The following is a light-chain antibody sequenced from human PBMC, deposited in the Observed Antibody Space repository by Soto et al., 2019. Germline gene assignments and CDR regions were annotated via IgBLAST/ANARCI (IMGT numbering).Light chain of an antibody. J-gene: IGLJ2*01. V-gene: IGLV1-44*01. Sequence: QSVLTQPPSASGTPGQRVTISCSGSSSNIGINYVYWYQQFPGTAPKLLIYSNNQRPSGVPDRFSGSKSGTSASLAISGLQSEDEADYYCAAWDDSLNGYVIFGGGTQLTVL. CDR1: SSNIGINY. CDR2: SNN. CDR3: AAWDDSLNGYVI.